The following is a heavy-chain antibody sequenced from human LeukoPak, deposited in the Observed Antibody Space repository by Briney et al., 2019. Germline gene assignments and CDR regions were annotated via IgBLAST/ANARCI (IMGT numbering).Heavy chain of an antibody. Sequence: PSETLSLTCTVSGGPISTYYWSWIRQPPGKGLEWIGYIYYSGSTNYNPSLKSRVTISVDTSKNQFSLKLSSVTAADTAVYYCARSQGRDDYVWGSYSYWGQGTLVTVSS. V-gene: IGHV4-59*01. J-gene: IGHJ4*02. CDR2: IYYSGST. CDR1: GGPISTYY. CDR3: ARSQGRDDYVWGSYSY. D-gene: IGHD3-16*01.